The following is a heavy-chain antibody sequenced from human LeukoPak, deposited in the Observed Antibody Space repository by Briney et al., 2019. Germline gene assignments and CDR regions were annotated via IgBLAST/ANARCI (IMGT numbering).Heavy chain of an antibody. CDR2: IYYSGST. Sequence: PSETLSLTCTVSDDSITMYYWSWIRQPPGKGLEWIGYIYYSGSTNYNPSLKSRVTISVDTSKNQFSLKLSSVTAADTAVYYCARGEREGGDYWGQGTLVTVSS. J-gene: IGHJ4*02. CDR3: ARGEREGGDY. V-gene: IGHV4-59*01. D-gene: IGHD1-26*01. CDR1: DDSITMYY.